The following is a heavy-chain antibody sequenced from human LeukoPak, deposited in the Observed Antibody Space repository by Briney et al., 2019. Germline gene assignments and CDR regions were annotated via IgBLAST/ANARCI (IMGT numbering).Heavy chain of an antibody. D-gene: IGHD3-10*01. Sequence: SETLSLTCTVSGGSISSSSYYWGWIRQPPGKGLEWIGSIYYSGSTYYNSSFKSRVTISVDTSKNQFSLKLTSVTAADTAVYYCARVNSGSHWYFDLWGRGTLVTVSS. V-gene: IGHV4-39*07. CDR1: GGSISSSSYY. CDR3: ARVNSGSHWYFDL. J-gene: IGHJ2*01. CDR2: IYYSGST.